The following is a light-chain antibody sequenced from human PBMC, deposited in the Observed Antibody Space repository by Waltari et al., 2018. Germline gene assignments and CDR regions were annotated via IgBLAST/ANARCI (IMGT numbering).Light chain of an antibody. CDR2: DAS. V-gene: IGKV3-20*01. Sequence: EIVLTQSPGTLSLSPGEGATLSCRASQSVSRSLAWYQQKPGQAPRLLIYDASTRATGIPDRFSGSGSGTDFSLTISRLEPEDFAVYYCQKYVSLPATFDQGTTVEIK. J-gene: IGKJ1*01. CDR3: QKYVSLPAT. CDR1: QSVSRS.